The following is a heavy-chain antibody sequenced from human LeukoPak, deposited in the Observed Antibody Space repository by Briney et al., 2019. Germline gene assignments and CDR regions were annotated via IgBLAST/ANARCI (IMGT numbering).Heavy chain of an antibody. Sequence: SETLSLTCTVSGGSISSTIHYWVWIRQPPGKGLEWIGTIYHSGSTYYNPSLQSRVTISVDTSKNQFSLKLSSVPATDTAVYYCARQGTDYDILTGYARAFDIWGQGTMVTVSS. CDR2: IYHSGST. J-gene: IGHJ3*02. CDR3: ARQGTDYDILTGYARAFDI. D-gene: IGHD3-9*01. V-gene: IGHV4-39*01. CDR1: GGSISSTIHY.